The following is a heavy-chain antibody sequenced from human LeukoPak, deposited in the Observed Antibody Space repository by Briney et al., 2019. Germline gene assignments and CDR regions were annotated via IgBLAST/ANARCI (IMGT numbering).Heavy chain of an antibody. D-gene: IGHD6-6*01. Sequence: GGSLRLSCAASGFTFSSYAMSWVRQAPGKGLEWVSAISGSGGSTYYADSVKGRFTISRDNSKNTLYLQMNSLRAEDTAVYYCAKDFGGMAARARYAFDIWGQGTMVTVSS. CDR3: AKDFGGMAARARYAFDI. CDR2: ISGSGGST. CDR1: GFTFSSYA. V-gene: IGHV3-23*01. J-gene: IGHJ3*02.